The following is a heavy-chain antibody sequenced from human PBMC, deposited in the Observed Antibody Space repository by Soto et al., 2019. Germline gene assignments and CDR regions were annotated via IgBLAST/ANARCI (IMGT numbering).Heavy chain of an antibody. D-gene: IGHD2-2*01. J-gene: IGHJ5*02. Sequence: SETLSLTCTVSGDSISDYYWSWTRQSPGKGLEWIGYIFDSGDTAYNPSLKSRVTISVDTPRNHFSLELTSVTAADTAIYFCAREHCSGTSCFPVEWFVPWCQGTLLTVFS. V-gene: IGHV4-59*01. CDR3: AREHCSGTSCFPVEWFVP. CDR1: GDSISDYY. CDR2: IFDSGDT.